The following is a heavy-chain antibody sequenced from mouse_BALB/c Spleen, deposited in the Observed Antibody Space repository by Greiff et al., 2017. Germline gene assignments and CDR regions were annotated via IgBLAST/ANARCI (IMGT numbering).Heavy chain of an antibody. CDR3: ARDYDYGGFAY. V-gene: IGHV5-6-5*01. CDR1: GFTFSSYA. D-gene: IGHD2-4*01. Sequence: EVHLVESGGGLVKPGGSLKLSCAASGFTFSSYAMSWVRQTPEKRLEWVASISSGGSTYYPDSVKGRFTISRDNARNILYLQMSSLRSEDTAMYYCARDYDYGGFAYWGQGTLVTVSA. J-gene: IGHJ3*01. CDR2: ISSGGST.